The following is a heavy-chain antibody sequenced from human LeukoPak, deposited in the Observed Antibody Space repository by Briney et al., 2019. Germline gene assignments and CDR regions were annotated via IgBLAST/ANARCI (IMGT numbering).Heavy chain of an antibody. J-gene: IGHJ5*02. CDR2: ISSSSSYM. Sequence: GGSLRLSCAASGFTFSSYRMNWVRQAPGKGLEWVSSISSSSSYMYYADSVKGRFTISRDNAKNSLYLQMNSLRAEDTAVYYCARVGWYYDILTGYSVDWFDPWGQGTLVTVSS. CDR1: GFTFSSYR. V-gene: IGHV3-21*01. D-gene: IGHD3-9*01. CDR3: ARVGWYYDILTGYSVDWFDP.